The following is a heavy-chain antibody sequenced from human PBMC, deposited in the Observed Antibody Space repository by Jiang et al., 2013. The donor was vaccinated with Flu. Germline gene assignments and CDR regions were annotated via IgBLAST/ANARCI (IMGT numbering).Heavy chain of an antibody. CDR1: GGSLSSYY. CDR3: ARDGYSGNYFDY. Sequence: SLTCTVSGGSLSSYYWSWIRQPQEGTGVDWVYLLQWEHQLQPSLKSRITISVDTSKNQFSLKLSSVTAADTAVYYCARDGYSGNYFDYWGQGTLVTVSS. V-gene: IGHV4-59*01. D-gene: IGHD3-10*01. J-gene: IGHJ4*02. CDR2: LLQWEH.